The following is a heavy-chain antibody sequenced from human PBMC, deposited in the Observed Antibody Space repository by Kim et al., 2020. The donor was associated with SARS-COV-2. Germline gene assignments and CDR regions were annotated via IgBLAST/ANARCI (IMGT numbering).Heavy chain of an antibody. J-gene: IGHJ4*02. V-gene: IGHV3-11*01. CDR1: GFTFSDYY. D-gene: IGHD6-19*01. CDR2: IRGDAETI. CDR3: ARDRGRFDSRGTFDL. Sequence: GVSLRLSCSASGFTFSDYYMTWIRQAPGKGLEWISYIRGDAETIHYADSVEGRFTISRDNAKNSLYLQMNSLRAEDTAVYYCARDRGRFDSRGTFDLWGQGTLVTVSS.